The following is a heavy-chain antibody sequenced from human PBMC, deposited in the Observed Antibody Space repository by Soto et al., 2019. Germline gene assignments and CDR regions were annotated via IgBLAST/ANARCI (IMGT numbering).Heavy chain of an antibody. CDR2: ISSSSSSTI. CDR1: GFTFSSYS. V-gene: IGHV3-48*01. J-gene: IGHJ4*02. D-gene: IGHD6-13*01. Sequence: PGGSLRLSCAASGFTFSSYSMNWVRQAPGKGLEWVSYISSSSSSTIYYADSVKGRFTISRDNAKNSLYLQMNNLKSDDTAVYYCTRVVAAAGDHWGRGTLVTVSS. CDR3: TRVVAAAGDH.